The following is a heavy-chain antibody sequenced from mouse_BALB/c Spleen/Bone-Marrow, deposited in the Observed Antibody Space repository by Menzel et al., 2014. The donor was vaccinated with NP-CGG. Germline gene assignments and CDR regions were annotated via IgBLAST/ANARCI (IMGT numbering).Heavy chain of an antibody. D-gene: IGHD2-14*01. CDR2: IDPASGNT. CDR1: GFNIKDTY. Sequence: VQLQQSGAELVKPGGSVKLSCTASGFNIKDTYLHWVKQRPEQGLDWIGRIDPASGNTKYDPKFQGKATITADTSSNTAYLQLSSLTSEDTAVYYCASYRYGWYFDVWAQGPRSPSPQ. J-gene: IGHJ1*01. CDR3: ASYRYGWYFDV. V-gene: IGHV14-3*02.